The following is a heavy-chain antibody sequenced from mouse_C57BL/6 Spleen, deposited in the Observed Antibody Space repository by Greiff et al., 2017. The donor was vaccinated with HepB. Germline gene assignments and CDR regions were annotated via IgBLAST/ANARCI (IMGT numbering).Heavy chain of an antibody. J-gene: IGHJ4*01. CDR2: IDPSDSYT. CDR1: GYTFTSYW. Sequence: QVQLKQSGAELVKPGASVKLSCKASGYTFTSYWMQWVKQRPGQGLEWIGEIDPSDSYTNYNQKFKGKATLTVDTSSSTAYMQLSSLTSEDSAVYDCARGAMDYWGQGTSVTVSS. V-gene: IGHV1-50*01. CDR3: ARGAMDY.